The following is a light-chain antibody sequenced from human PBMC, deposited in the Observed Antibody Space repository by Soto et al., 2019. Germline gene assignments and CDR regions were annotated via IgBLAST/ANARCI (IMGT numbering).Light chain of an antibody. CDR1: QSISSW. CDR2: DAS. J-gene: IGKJ1*01. V-gene: IGKV1-5*01. Sequence: DIQMTQSPSTLSASVGDRVTITCRASQSISSWLAWYQQKPGKAPKLLIYDASSLESGVPSRFSGSGSGTDFTLTISRLEPEDFAVYYCQQYGSSPLWTFGQGTKVDIK. CDR3: QQYGSSPLWT.